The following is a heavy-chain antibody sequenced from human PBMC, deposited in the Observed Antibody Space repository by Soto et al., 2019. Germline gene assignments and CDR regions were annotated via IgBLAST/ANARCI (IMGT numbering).Heavy chain of an antibody. V-gene: IGHV3-33*01. Sequence: GGSLRLSCAASGFSFSSYGMHWVRQTPGKGLEWVAVIWYDGSNKYYADSVKGRFTTSRDNSKNTLYLQMNSLRVEDTAVYYCERDGVNGHGMDVWGQGTTVTVSS. CDR2: IWYDGSNK. CDR3: ERDGVNGHGMDV. CDR1: GFSFSSYG. D-gene: IGHD2-8*01. J-gene: IGHJ6*02.